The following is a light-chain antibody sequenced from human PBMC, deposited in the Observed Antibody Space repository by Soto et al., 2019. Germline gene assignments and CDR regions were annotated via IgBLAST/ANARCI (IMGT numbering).Light chain of an antibody. CDR2: YDH. Sequence: QSVLTQPPSVSQGPRQRVTISCSGSDSNIGAGTNPVNWYQQLPGKAPKLLIYYDHLLPSGVSDRFSGSKSGTSASLAISGLQSEDEAHYYCSAWDDSLNGWVFGGGTQLTVL. CDR3: SAWDDSLNGWV. J-gene: IGLJ2*01. V-gene: IGLV1-36*01. CDR1: DSNIGAGTNP.